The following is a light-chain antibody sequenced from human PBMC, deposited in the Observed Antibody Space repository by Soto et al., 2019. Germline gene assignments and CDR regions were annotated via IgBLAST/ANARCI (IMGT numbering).Light chain of an antibody. J-gene: IGLJ1*01. CDR3: CSYAGSATYV. CDR1: TSDVGSYSL. CDR2: EGT. V-gene: IGLV2-23*01. Sequence: SGLAQPASVSGSPGQSIAIACTGTTSDVGSYSLVSWYQQHPGKAPKLMIYEGTKRPSGVSNRFSGSKSGNTASLTISGLQAEDEADYYCCSYAGSATYVFGTGTKV.